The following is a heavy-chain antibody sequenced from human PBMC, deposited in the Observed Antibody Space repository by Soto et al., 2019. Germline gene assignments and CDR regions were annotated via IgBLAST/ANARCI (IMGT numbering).Heavy chain of an antibody. J-gene: IGHJ3*02. CDR3: ARRRHPYFGGDCYPFDAFDT. D-gene: IGHD2-21*02. CDR2: IYPGDTDP. V-gene: IGHV5-51*01. Sequence: GESLKISCKGSGYSFTSYWIGWVRQMPGKGLEWMGIIYPGDTDPRYSPSFQGQVTTSADKSISTAYLQRSSLKASDTAMYYCARRRHPYFGGDCYPFDAFDTWGQGTMVTVSS. CDR1: GYSFTSYW.